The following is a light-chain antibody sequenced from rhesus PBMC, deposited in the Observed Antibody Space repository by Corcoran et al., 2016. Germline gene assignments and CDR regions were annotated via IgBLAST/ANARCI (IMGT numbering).Light chain of an antibody. CDR1: SNDVGGYNY. V-gene: IGLV2S7*01. J-gene: IGLJ6*01. CDR3: CSYTTSSADV. CDR2: EVS. Sequence: QAAPTQSPPVSGSPGQSVTISCTGTSNDVGGYNYVSWYQQHPGKAPKLIIYEVSKRPSGVSDRFSGSKSGNTASLTISGLQAEDEADYFCCSYTTSSADVFGSGTKLTVL.